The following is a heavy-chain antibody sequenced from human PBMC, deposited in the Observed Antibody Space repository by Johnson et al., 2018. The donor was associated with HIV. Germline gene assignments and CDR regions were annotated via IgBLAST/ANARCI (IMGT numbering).Heavy chain of an antibody. CDR1: EFTFGSFT. CDR3: AKGSTPTMIIVVISAFEI. Sequence: QVQLVESGGGVVQPGRSLTLSCAASEFTFGSFTMHWVRQAPGKGLEWVAVISYDASNKYYADSLKGRFTISRDNSKNSLSLQMFSLRAEDTALYYCAKGSTPTMIIVVISAFEIWGQGTMVTVSS. CDR2: ISYDASNK. D-gene: IGHD3-22*01. J-gene: IGHJ3*02. V-gene: IGHV3-30-3*01.